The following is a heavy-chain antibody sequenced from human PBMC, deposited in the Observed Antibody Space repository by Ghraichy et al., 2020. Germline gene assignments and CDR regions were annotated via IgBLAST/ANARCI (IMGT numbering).Heavy chain of an antibody. Sequence: GGSLRLSCAASGFTFSSYDMHWVRQATGKGLEWVSAIGTAGDTYYPGSVKGRFTISRENAKNSLYLQMNSLRAGDTAVYYCARAYYDSSGYLSYYYYMDVWGKGTTVTVSS. CDR2: IGTAGDT. D-gene: IGHD3-22*01. CDR1: GFTFSSYD. CDR3: ARAYYDSSGYLSYYYYMDV. J-gene: IGHJ6*03. V-gene: IGHV3-13*04.